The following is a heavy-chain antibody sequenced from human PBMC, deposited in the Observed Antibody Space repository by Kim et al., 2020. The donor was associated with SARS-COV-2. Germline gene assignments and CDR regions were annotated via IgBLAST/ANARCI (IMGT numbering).Heavy chain of an antibody. CDR1: GGSISSYY. V-gene: IGHV4-59*01. J-gene: IGHJ5*02. D-gene: IGHD6-19*01. CDR2: ISYSGST. CDR3: ARSSGSGHPGWFDP. Sequence: SETLSLTCTVSGGSISSYYWSWIRQPPGKGLEWIGYISYSGSTNSSPSLKSRVTISVDTSKNQFSLKLSSVTAADTAIYYCARSSGSGHPGWFDPWGQGT.